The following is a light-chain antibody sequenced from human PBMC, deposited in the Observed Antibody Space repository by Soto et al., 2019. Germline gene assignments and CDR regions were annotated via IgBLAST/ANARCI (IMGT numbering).Light chain of an antibody. Sequence: EIVMTQSPATLSVSPGERSTLSCRASQSVSSNLAWYLQKPGQTPKLLIYVASTRATGIPARFSGSGSGTELTLTISSLQSEDFAVYYCQQYNVWPLTFGGGTKVEFK. V-gene: IGKV3-15*01. J-gene: IGKJ4*01. CDR1: QSVSSN. CDR2: VAS. CDR3: QQYNVWPLT.